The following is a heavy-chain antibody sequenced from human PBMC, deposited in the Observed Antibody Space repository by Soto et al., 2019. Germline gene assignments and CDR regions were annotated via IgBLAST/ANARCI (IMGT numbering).Heavy chain of an antibody. Sequence: EVQLVQSGAEVKKPGGSLRISSKGSGYSFTRYCISWVHQMPGKGLEWMGRSDPSASDTNYSPSFQGHVTISADKSISTAYLQWSSLKASDTAMYYCARRPYASSGYADYWGQGTLVTVSS. D-gene: IGHD3-22*01. CDR2: SDPSASDT. CDR3: ARRPYASSGYADY. CDR1: GYSFTRYC. V-gene: IGHV5-10-1*01. J-gene: IGHJ4*02.